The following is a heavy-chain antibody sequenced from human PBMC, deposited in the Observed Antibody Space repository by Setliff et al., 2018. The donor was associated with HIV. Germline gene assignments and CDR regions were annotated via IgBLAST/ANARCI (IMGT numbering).Heavy chain of an antibody. CDR1: GGTFSCYA. V-gene: IGHV1-69*10. Sequence: SVKVSCKAPGGTFSCYAISWVRQAPGQGLEWMGGIIPILGIANYAQKFQGRVTITADKSTSTAYMELSSLRSEDTAVYYCARGSCSGGSCYHYYGMDVWGQGTTVTVSS. CDR2: IIPILGIA. J-gene: IGHJ6*02. CDR3: ARGSCSGGSCYHYYGMDV. D-gene: IGHD2-15*01.